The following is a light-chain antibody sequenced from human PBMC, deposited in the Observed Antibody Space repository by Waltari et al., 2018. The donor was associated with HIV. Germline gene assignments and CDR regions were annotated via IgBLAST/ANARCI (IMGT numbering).Light chain of an antibody. Sequence: DIVMIQSPDPLTVSLGERATIHCKTSQSILYSANNKNYLTWYKQKPGQPPKLLIYWASTRESGVPDRFSGSGSGTDFTLTISSLQAEDVAVYYCQQYYSTPLTFGQGTKVEIK. CDR3: QQYYSTPLT. J-gene: IGKJ1*01. V-gene: IGKV4-1*01. CDR1: QSILYSANNKNY. CDR2: WAS.